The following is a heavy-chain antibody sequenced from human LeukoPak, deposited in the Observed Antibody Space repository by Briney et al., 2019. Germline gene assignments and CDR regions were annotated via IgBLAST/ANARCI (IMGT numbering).Heavy chain of an antibody. CDR3: AKVSRYCSGGSCWYDAFDI. J-gene: IGHJ3*02. D-gene: IGHD2-15*01. CDR2: IRGRGVST. CDR1: GFTFSNDA. Sequence: AGGSLRLSCASSGFTFSNDAMSWVRQAPGKGLESVSAIRGRGVSTYYADSVNGRFTITRDNSKNTQEQQMDNIRPKNTAVYYCAKVSRYCSGGSCWYDAFDIWGQGTMVTVSS. V-gene: IGHV3-23*01.